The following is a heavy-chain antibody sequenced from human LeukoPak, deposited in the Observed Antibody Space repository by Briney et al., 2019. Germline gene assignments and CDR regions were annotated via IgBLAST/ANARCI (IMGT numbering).Heavy chain of an antibody. V-gene: IGHV1-2*02. J-gene: IGHJ6*03. Sequence: ASVKVSCKASGYTFTGYYMHWVRQAPGQGLEWMGWINPNSGGTNYAQKFQGRVTMTRDTSISTAYMELSRLRPDDTAVYCCARDGGQRLGVHYYYYYMGVWGKGTTVTVSS. CDR2: INPNSGGT. D-gene: IGHD6-25*01. CDR1: GYTFTGYY. CDR3: ARDGGQRLGVHYYYYYMGV.